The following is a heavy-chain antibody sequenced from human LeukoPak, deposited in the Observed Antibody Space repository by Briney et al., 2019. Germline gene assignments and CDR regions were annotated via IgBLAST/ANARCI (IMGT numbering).Heavy chain of an antibody. D-gene: IGHD7-27*01. CDR3: ARCWGSVTDY. Sequence: GESLKISCKGSGYSFTSYWIGWVHQMPGKGLEWMGIIYPSDSDTRYSPSFQGHVTISADKSTSIAYLQWSSLKASDTAIYYCARCWGSVTDYWGQGTLVTVSS. CDR2: IYPSDSDT. V-gene: IGHV5-51*07. CDR1: GYSFTSYW. J-gene: IGHJ4*02.